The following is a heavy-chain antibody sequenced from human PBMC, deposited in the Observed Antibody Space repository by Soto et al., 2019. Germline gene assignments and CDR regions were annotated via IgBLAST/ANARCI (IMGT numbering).Heavy chain of an antibody. CDR2: MNPNSGNT. CDR1: GNTFGNYD. CDR3: ARGHISSTKNWLDP. Sequence: ASVKVSCKASGNTFGNYDINWVRQATGQGLEWMGWMNPNSGNTGYAQTLQGRVTMTWDTSISTAYMELSSLRFEDTAMYYCARGHISSTKNWLDPWGQGTLVTVSS. V-gene: IGHV1-8*01. J-gene: IGHJ5*02. D-gene: IGHD6-6*01.